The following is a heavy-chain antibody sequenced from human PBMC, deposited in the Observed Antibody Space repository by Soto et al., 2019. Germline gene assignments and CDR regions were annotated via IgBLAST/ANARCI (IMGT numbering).Heavy chain of an antibody. Sequence: GGSLRLSCAASGFTFSSYGMHWVRQAPGKGLEWVALIWFDGSDKYYADSVKGRLTISRDNSKNTLYLQMNSLRADDTAVYYCARLYCSSTSCYSVGAFDIWGQGTMVTVSS. D-gene: IGHD2-2*01. CDR1: GFTFSSYG. V-gene: IGHV3-33*01. CDR2: IWFDGSDK. CDR3: ARLYCSSTSCYSVGAFDI. J-gene: IGHJ3*02.